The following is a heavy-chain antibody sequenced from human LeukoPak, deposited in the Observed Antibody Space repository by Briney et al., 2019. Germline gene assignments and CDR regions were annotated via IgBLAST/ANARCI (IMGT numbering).Heavy chain of an antibody. CDR2: ISSGSTYI. CDR3: ARGYSYGASGFDY. V-gene: IGHV3-21*01. J-gene: IGHJ4*02. CDR1: EFTFSSYF. D-gene: IGHD5-18*01. Sequence: GGSLRLSCAASEFTFSSYFMNWVRQTPGKGLEWVSSISSGSTYIYYADSVKGRFTISRDNAKNSLYLQMNSLGAEDAAVYYCARGYSYGASGFDYWGQGTLVTVSS.